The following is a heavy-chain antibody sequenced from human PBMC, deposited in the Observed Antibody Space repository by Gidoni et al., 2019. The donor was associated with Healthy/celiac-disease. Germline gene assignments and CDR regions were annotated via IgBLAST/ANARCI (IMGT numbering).Heavy chain of an antibody. J-gene: IGHJ4*02. CDR2: ISSSSSYI. D-gene: IGHD6-19*01. CDR1: GFTFSSYS. Sequence: EVQLVESGGGLVKPGGSLSLSCAASGFTFSSYSMNWVRQAPGKGLEWVSSISSSSSYIYYADSVKGRFTISRDNAKNSLYLQMNSLRAEDTAVYYCAREGGSGRPFDYWGQGTLVTVSS. V-gene: IGHV3-21*01. CDR3: AREGGSGRPFDY.